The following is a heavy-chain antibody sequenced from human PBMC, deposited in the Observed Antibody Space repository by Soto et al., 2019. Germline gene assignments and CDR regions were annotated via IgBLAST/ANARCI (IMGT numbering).Heavy chain of an antibody. CDR3: ARDRSGWLSYFDY. Sequence: QVQLVQSGAEVKKPGSSVKVSCKASGGTFSSYTISWVRQAPGQGLEWMGRIIPNLGIANYAQKCQGRVTITPDKSTSRAEMELSSVRSEDTAVYYCARDRSGWLSYFDYWGQGTLVTVSS. CDR1: GGTFSSYT. J-gene: IGHJ4*02. D-gene: IGHD6-19*01. CDR2: IIPNLGIA. V-gene: IGHV1-69*08.